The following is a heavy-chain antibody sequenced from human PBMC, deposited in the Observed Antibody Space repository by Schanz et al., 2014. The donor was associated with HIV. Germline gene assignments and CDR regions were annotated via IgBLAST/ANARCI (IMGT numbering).Heavy chain of an antibody. CDR2: IWNDGSNT. J-gene: IGHJ6*02. D-gene: IGHD1-1*01. Sequence: QVQLVESGGGVVQPGRSLRLSCAASGFTFSDYGMHWVRQAPGKGLEWVAVIWNDGSNTFYADSVKGRFTISRDNSKKTVFLQMNNLRAEDTAVYFCARDIKYDDPFQYGMDVWGQGTTVSVSS. V-gene: IGHV3-33*01. CDR1: GFTFSDYG. CDR3: ARDIKYDDPFQYGMDV.